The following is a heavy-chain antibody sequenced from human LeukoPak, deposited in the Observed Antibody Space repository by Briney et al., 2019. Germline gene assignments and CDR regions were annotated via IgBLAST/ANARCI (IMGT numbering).Heavy chain of an antibody. D-gene: IGHD3-16*02. CDR3: ARDIGGNFDY. V-gene: IGHV3-33*08. J-gene: IGHJ4*02. CDR2: IWYDGSNK. Sequence: PGGSLRLSCVASGFTFSSYWMSWVRQAPGRGLEWVAIIWYDGSNKYYAESVKGRFTISRDNAKSTLYLQMNSLRAEDTAVYYCARDIGGNFDYWGQGTLVTVSS. CDR1: GFTFSSYW.